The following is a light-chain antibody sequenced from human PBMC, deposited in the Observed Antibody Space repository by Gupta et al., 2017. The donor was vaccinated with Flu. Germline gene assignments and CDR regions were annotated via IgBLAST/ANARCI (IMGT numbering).Light chain of an antibody. CDR2: GAS. V-gene: IGKV3-15*01. Sequence: EIVMTQSPATLSVSPGERATLSCRASQSVSSNLVWYKHKPGQAPRLLIYGASTMDTGVPARFSGSGFGTEFTLTITSRQPEDFALYYFQQYNKWPSWTFGPGTKVEL. CDR3: QQYNKWPSWT. CDR1: QSVSSN. J-gene: IGKJ1*01.